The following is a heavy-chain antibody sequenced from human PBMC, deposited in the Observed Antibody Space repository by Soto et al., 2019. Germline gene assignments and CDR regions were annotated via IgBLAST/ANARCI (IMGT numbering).Heavy chain of an antibody. Sequence: QVQLQQSGPVLVKPSQTLSLICAISGDSVSSDSATWNWIRQSPSRGLEWLGRTYYRSKWYNDYAVSVKSRIAISPDTSTNQFSLQLTSVTPEATAVYFCARDSSGWHWYFDPWGRGTLVTVSS. J-gene: IGHJ2*01. V-gene: IGHV6-1*01. CDR1: GDSVSSDSAT. CDR2: TYYRSKWYN. CDR3: ARDSSGWHWYFDP. D-gene: IGHD6-19*01.